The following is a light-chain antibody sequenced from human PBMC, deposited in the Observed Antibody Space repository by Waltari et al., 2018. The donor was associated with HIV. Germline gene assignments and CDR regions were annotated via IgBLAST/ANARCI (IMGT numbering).Light chain of an antibody. V-gene: IGKV4-1*01. CDR2: WAS. Sequence: EIVMTQSPDSLAVSLGERATINCKSSQSVLYSSNNKNYLAWYQQKPGQPTKLLIYWASTRESGVPDRFSGSGSGTDFTLTISSLQAEDVAVYYCQQYYSTPLTFGRGTKVEIK. J-gene: IGKJ4*01. CDR3: QQYYSTPLT. CDR1: QSVLYSSNNKNY.